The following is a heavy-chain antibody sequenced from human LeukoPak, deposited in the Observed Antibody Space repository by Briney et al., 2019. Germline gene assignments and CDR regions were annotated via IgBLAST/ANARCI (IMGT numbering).Heavy chain of an antibody. D-gene: IGHD2-21*01. CDR2: AYLGGST. Sequence: PSETLSLTCNVSGASFNYYYWSWIRQPAGKGLEWIGRAYLGGSTNYNPSLKSRVMMSLDKANNQFSLRLSSVTAADTATYYCARDHCDDAACYPFDRWGQGTLVTVSS. CDR3: ARDHCDDAACYPFDR. CDR1: GASFNYYY. J-gene: IGHJ4*02. V-gene: IGHV4-4*07.